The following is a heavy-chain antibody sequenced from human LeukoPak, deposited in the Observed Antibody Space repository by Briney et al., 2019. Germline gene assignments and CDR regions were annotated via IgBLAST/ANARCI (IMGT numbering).Heavy chain of an antibody. CDR2: ISYDGSNK. CDR1: GFTFSSYG. Sequence: PGGPLRLSCAASGFTFSSYGMHWVRQAPGKGLEWVAVISYDGSNKYYADSVKGRFTISRDNSKNTLYLQMNSLRAEDTAVYYCAKCGTVTTYYYYGMDVWGQGTTVTVSS. J-gene: IGHJ6*02. CDR3: AKCGTVTTYYYYGMDV. D-gene: IGHD4-17*01. V-gene: IGHV3-30*18.